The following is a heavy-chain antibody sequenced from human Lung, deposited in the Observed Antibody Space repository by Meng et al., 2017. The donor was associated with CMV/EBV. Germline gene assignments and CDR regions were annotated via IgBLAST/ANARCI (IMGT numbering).Heavy chain of an antibody. CDR2: ISYDGSNK. CDR3: ADMGEWLAN. J-gene: IGHJ4*02. V-gene: IGHV3-30-3*01. D-gene: IGHD6-19*01. CDR1: GFTFSSYA. Sequence: HVQLVESGGGVVHPGRSLILSCAASGFTFSSYAMHWVRQAPGKGLEWVAVISYDGSNKYYADSVKGRFTISRDNSKNTLYLQMNSLRAEDTAVYYCADMGEWLANWGQGPLVTVSS.